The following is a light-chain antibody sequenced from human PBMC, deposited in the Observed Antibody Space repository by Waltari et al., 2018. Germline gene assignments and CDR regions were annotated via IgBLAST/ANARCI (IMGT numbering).Light chain of an antibody. CDR2: WAL. J-gene: IGKJ4*01. CDR1: QSSFFRPNSNNY. Sequence: DIVMTQSPDSLAVSLGARATINSNSCQSSFFRPNSNNYLTWFQQNPGQPPKLLISWALTRESGVPDRFSGSGSGTDFTLTISSLQAEDVALYYCQHFYNSPFTFGGGTKVEIK. CDR3: QHFYNSPFT. V-gene: IGKV4-1*01.